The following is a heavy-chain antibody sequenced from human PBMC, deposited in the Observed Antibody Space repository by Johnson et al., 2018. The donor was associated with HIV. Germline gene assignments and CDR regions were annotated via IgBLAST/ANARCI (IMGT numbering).Heavy chain of an antibody. CDR1: GFNFSKFG. D-gene: IGHD3-3*01. V-gene: IGHV3-33*01. Sequence: QVQLVESGGRVVQPGRSLRLSCAASGFNFSKFGMHWVRQAPGKGLQWVAVIWYDGSSTYFADSVKGRFTISRDNSKNTLYLQMNSLRAEDTAVYYCARERINFWSSHDAFDIWGQGTMVTVSS. CDR3: ARERINFWSSHDAFDI. CDR2: IWYDGSST. J-gene: IGHJ3*02.